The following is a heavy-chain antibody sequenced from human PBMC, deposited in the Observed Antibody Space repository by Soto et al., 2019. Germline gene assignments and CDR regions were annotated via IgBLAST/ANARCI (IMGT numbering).Heavy chain of an antibody. Sequence: EVQLVESGGGLVQPGGSLRLSCAASGFTFSSYSMTWVRQAPGKGLEWVSYISSSSSTIYYADSVKGRFTISRDNAKNSLDLQMNRRRAEDTAVNYCARVGRYCSGGRCYPHPNEAFDILGQGTMVTVSS. CDR2: ISSSSSTI. CDR3: ARVGRYCSGGRCYPHPNEAFDI. D-gene: IGHD2-15*01. V-gene: IGHV3-48*01. CDR1: GFTFSSYS. J-gene: IGHJ3*02.